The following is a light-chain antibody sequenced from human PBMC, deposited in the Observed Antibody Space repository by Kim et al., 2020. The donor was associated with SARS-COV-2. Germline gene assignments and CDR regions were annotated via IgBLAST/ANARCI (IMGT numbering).Light chain of an antibody. CDR2: GDS. Sequence: QRVTISCTRSSSNIGAYDVHWYQHLPGTAPKLLIYGDSNRPSGVPDRFSGSKSGTSASLSITGLQAEDEADYYCQSYDSSLSDSWVFGGGTQLTVL. V-gene: IGLV1-40*01. CDR1: SSNIGAYD. J-gene: IGLJ3*02. CDR3: QSYDSSLSDSWV.